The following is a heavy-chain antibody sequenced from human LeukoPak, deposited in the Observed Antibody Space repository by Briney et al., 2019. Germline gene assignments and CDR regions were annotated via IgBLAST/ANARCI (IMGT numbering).Heavy chain of an antibody. CDR1: GYTLSDNY. V-gene: IGHV1-2*07. CDR2: INPSNGET. Sequence: ASVKVSCKASGYTLSDNYLHWVRQAPGQRFEWMAWINPSNGETKFAPRFQGRVTMTRDTSVGTAYMELSSLRPDDTAVYYCARGQFRTTNSGAWGFQPWGQGTLVTVSS. D-gene: IGHD3-16*01. J-gene: IGHJ1*01. CDR3: ARGQFRTTNSGAWGFQP.